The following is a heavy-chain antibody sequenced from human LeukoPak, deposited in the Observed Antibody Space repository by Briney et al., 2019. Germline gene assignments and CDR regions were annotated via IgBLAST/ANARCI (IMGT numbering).Heavy chain of an antibody. CDR2: IYGGGST. CDR3: ARDRSDGNYYMVV. V-gene: IGHV3-53*01. CDR1: GFTVSRNY. Sequence: GGSLRLSCAASGFTVSRNYMSWVRQTPGKGLEWVSVIYGGGSTSYADSVKGRFIISRDNSKNTLYLQMNSLRADDTAVYYCARDRSDGNYYMVVWGKGTTVIVSS. D-gene: IGHD5-24*01. J-gene: IGHJ6*03.